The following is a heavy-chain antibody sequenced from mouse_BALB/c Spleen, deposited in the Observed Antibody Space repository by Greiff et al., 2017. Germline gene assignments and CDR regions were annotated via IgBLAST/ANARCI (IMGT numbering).Heavy chain of an antibody. D-gene: IGHD2-4*01. J-gene: IGHJ4*01. CDR1: GFTFSSYA. V-gene: IGHV5-9-3*01. Sequence: EVKLVESGGGLVKPGGSLKLSCAASGFTFSSYAMSWVRQTPEKRLEWVATISSGGSYTYYPDSVKGRFTISRDNAKNTLYLQMSSLRSEDTAMYYCARRDDYDAYYYAMDYWGQGASVTVSS. CDR3: ARRDDYDAYYYAMDY. CDR2: ISSGGSYT.